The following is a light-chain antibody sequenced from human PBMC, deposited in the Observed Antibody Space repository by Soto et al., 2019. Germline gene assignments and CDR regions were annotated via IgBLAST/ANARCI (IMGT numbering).Light chain of an antibody. CDR1: RSGSSSY. CDR2: GAS. Sequence: DMVLTQSPGPLSSSPGERATVPCRARRSGSSSYFAWYQQKPGQAPRLLIYGASNRATGIPDRFSGSGSGTDFTLTISRLEPEDFAVYYCQQYDNSPLTFGGGTKVDI. J-gene: IGKJ4*01. V-gene: IGKV3-20*01. CDR3: QQYDNSPLT.